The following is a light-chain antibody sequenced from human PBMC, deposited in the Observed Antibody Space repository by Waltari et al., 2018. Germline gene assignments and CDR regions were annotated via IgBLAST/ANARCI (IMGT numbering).Light chain of an antibody. CDR3: SSFTSSTTGI. CDR1: SSDGGGYDY. CDR2: DVN. J-gene: IGLJ2*01. V-gene: IGLV2-14*03. Sequence: SALTQPDSVSGSPGQSITISCSGISSDGGGYDYVSWYQQHPGKAPKVIIYDVNNRPSGVSNRFSGSKSGSSASLTISGLQAEDEADYYCSSFTSSTTGIFGGGTKVTVL.